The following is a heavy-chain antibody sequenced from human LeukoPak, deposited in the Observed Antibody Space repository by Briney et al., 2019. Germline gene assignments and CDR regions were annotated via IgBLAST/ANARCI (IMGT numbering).Heavy chain of an antibody. V-gene: IGHV3-20*04. Sequence: GGSLRLSCAASGFTFDDYGMSWVRQAPGKGLEWVSGINWNGGSTGYADSVKGRFTISRDNAKNSLYLQMNSPRAEDTALYYCARAQTYYYDSSGYSGAFDIWGQGTMVTVSS. CDR2: INWNGGST. CDR3: ARAQTYYYDSSGYSGAFDI. CDR1: GFTFDDYG. J-gene: IGHJ3*02. D-gene: IGHD3-22*01.